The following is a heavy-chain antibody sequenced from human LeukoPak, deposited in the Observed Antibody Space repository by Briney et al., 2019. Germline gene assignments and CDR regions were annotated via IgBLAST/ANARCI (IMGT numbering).Heavy chain of an antibody. CDR2: VSYDGSNK. V-gene: IGHV3-30-3*01. CDR1: GFTFSSYA. D-gene: IGHD6-25*01. CDR3: ARKSSSAWLIDY. Sequence: GGSLRLSCTASGFTFSSYAIHWVRQAPSKGLEWVAVVSYDGSNKYYADSVRGRFTISRDNSKNTLYLQMNSLTAEDTAVYYCARKSSSAWLIDYWGQGTLVTVSS. J-gene: IGHJ4*02.